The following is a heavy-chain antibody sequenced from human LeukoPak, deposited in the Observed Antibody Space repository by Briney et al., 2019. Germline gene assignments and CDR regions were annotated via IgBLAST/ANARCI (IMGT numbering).Heavy chain of an antibody. V-gene: IGHV4-39*01. CDR1: GGSISSSSYY. J-gene: IGHJ4*02. CDR2: IYYSGST. D-gene: IGHD2-2*02. CDR3: ARLGPSWGAIEFFFDY. Sequence: SETLSLTCTASGGSISSSSYYWGWIRQPPGKGLEWIGSIYYSGSTYYNPSLKSRVTISVDTSKNQFSLKLSSVTAADTAVYYCARLGPSWGAIEFFFDYWGQGTLVTVSS.